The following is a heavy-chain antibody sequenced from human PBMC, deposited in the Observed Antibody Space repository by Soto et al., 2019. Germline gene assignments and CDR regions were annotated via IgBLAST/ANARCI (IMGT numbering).Heavy chain of an antibody. V-gene: IGHV3-23*01. D-gene: IGHD3-10*01. CDR3: AKDQGLLSTMIHNPEFDF. J-gene: IGHJ4*02. CDR2: ISGDGGST. Sequence: GGSLRLSCEASGFTFSSYTMTWVRQAPGKGLEWVSSISGDGGSTDYADSVKGRLTISRDNSKNTLYLQMNSLRVEDTAVYYCAKDQGLLSTMIHNPEFDFWGQGTLVTVSS. CDR1: GFTFSSYT.